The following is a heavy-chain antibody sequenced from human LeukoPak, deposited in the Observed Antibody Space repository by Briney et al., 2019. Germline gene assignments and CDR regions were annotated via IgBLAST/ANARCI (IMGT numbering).Heavy chain of an antibody. D-gene: IGHD3-22*01. CDR3: ARGPDYYDSSGYYYVLGY. CDR2: ISYDGSNK. CDR1: GFTFSNYA. Sequence: GGSLRLSCAASGFTFSNYAMHWVRQAPGKGLEWVALISYDGSNKYYADSVKGRFTISRDNSKNTLYLRMNSLRAEDTAVYYCARGPDYYDSSGYYYVLGYWGQGTLVTVSS. J-gene: IGHJ4*02. V-gene: IGHV3-30-3*01.